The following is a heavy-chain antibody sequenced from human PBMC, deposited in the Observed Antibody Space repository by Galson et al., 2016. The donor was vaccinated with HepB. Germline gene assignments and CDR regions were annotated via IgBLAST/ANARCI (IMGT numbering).Heavy chain of an antibody. CDR3: ATDWGDWGFYYFDY. D-gene: IGHD2-21*02. V-gene: IGHV3-48*01. CDR1: GLTFSSYS. Sequence: SLRLSCAASGLTFSSYSLNWVRQAPGKGLEWVSYISSTGSSIYYADSVKGRFTISRDNAKNSLFLQISGLRADDTAVYYCATDWGDWGFYYFDYWGQGTPVTVSS. CDR2: ISSTGSSI. J-gene: IGHJ4*02.